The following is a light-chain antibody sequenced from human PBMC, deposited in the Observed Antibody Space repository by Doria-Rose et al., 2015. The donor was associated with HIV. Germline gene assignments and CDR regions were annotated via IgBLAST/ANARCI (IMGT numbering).Light chain of an antibody. CDR3: HQYASSRT. CDR1: LSDSAYY. Sequence: TQSPGTLSMSPGVRATLSCRASLSDSAYYLAWYQQRPGQSPRLLIYGASSRATDIPDRFSGSGYGTDFTLTISRLEPEDFAVYYCHQYASSRTFGQGTKVEIK. V-gene: IGKV3-20*01. CDR2: GAS. J-gene: IGKJ1*01.